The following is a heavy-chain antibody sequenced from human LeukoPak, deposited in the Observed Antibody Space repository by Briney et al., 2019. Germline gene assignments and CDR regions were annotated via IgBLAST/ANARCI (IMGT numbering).Heavy chain of an antibody. Sequence: SETLSLTCTVSGGSDSSGNFYWSWIRQPPGEGLKWIGYVYHSGSTNYSPSLKSRITMSVDTSKSQFSLKLTSVTAADTAVYYCARDRAPDSSGWYRFFDSWGQGTLVTVSS. D-gene: IGHD6-19*01. CDR2: VYHSGST. CDR3: ARDRAPDSSGWYRFFDS. CDR1: GGSDSSGNFY. J-gene: IGHJ4*02. V-gene: IGHV4-61*01.